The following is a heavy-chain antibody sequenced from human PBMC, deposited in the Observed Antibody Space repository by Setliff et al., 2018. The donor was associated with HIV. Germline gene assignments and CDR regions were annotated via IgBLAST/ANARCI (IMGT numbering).Heavy chain of an antibody. V-gene: IGHV2-5*01. J-gene: IGHJ4*02. CDR1: GLSLSTSGVG. CDR3: AYSGRQLRGPYFDF. CDR2: IYWNNNK. D-gene: IGHD1-1*01. Sequence: SGPTLVNLTQTLTLTCTFSGLSLSTSGVGVGWIRQSPGKALEWLAFIYWNNNKHYSTSLKSRLTVTKDTSKNRVVFTMTNMDPVDTATYYCAYSGRQLRGPYFDFWGQGTPVTVSS.